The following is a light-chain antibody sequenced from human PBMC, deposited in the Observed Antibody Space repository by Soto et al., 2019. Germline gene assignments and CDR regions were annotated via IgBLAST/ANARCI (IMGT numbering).Light chain of an antibody. CDR2: EVS. Sequence: LTQPASVSGSPGQSITISCTGSSSDIGAYNYVSWFQQYPGKAPKLIISEVSNRPSGVSNRFSGSKSGTAASLTISGLQTEDEADYYRCSYAGRYTYVFGTGTKVTVL. CDR1: SSDIGAYNY. J-gene: IGLJ1*01. CDR3: CSYAGRYTYV. V-gene: IGLV2-14*01.